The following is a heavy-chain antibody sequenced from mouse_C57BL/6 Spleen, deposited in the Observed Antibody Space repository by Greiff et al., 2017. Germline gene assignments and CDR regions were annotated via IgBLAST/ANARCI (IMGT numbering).Heavy chain of an antibody. D-gene: IGHD3-2*02. CDR3: ARWAAQAFDY. Sequence: QVQLKQPGAELVKPGASVKLSCKASGYTFTSYWMQWVKQRPGQGLEWIGEIDPSDSYTNYNQKFKGKATLTVDTSSSTAYMQLSSLTSEESAVYYCARWAAQAFDYWGQGTTLTVSS. CDR2: IDPSDSYT. CDR1: GYTFTSYW. J-gene: IGHJ2*01. V-gene: IGHV1-50*01.